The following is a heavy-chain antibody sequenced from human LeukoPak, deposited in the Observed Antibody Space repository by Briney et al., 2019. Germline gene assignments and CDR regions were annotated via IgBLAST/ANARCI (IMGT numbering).Heavy chain of an antibody. D-gene: IGHD3-16*02. Sequence: PGGSLRLSCAASGFAFSSLAMGWVRQAPGKGLEWVSVISDSGSITYYADSVKGRLTISRDNSKNTLYLQMNSLRAEDTAVYYCAKDSPEYDYVWGSYRLDNNWFDPWGQGTLVTVSS. J-gene: IGHJ5*02. CDR1: GFAFSSLA. V-gene: IGHV3-23*01. CDR2: ISDSGSIT. CDR3: AKDSPEYDYVWGSYRLDNNWFDP.